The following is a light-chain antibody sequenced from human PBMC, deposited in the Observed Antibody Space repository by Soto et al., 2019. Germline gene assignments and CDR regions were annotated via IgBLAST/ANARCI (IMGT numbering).Light chain of an antibody. Sequence: DSQMTQSPSTVPASVGDRVTIACRASQSISDWLAWYQQKPGTAPKVPSRFSGSGSGTEFTLTISSLQPDDFATYYCQQYNSYSLTFGGGTNVDI. J-gene: IGKJ4*01. V-gene: IGKV1-5*01. CDR1: QSISDW. CDR3: QQYNSYSLT.